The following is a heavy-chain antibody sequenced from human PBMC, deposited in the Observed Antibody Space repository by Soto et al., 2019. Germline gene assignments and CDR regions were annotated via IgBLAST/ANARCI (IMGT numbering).Heavy chain of an antibody. CDR3: ARSSTVTTLYYYYYGMDV. V-gene: IGHV1-69*01. D-gene: IGHD4-17*01. CDR2: IIPIFGTA. CDR1: GGTFSSYA. J-gene: IGHJ6*02. Sequence: QVQLVQSGAEVKKPGSSVQVSCKASGGTFSSYAISWVRQAPGQGLEWMGGIIPIFGTANYAQKFQGRVTITADESTSTAYMELSSLRSEDTAVYYCARSSTVTTLYYYYYGMDVWGQGTTVTVSS.